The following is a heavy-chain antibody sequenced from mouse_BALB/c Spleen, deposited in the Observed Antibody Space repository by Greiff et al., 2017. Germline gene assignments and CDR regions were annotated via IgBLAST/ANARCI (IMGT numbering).Heavy chain of an antibody. CDR3: GRTKILWAPYAMVY. CDR1: GYTFSSYW. Sequence: VQLQQSGAELMKPGASVKISCKATGYTFSSYWIEWVKQRPGHGLEWIGEILPGSGSTNYNEKFKGKATFTADTSSNTAYMQLSSLTSEDSAVYYCGRTKILWAPYAMVYRGQGTSVTVSS. CDR2: ILPGSGST. V-gene: IGHV1-9*01. J-gene: IGHJ4*01. D-gene: IGHD1-1*02.